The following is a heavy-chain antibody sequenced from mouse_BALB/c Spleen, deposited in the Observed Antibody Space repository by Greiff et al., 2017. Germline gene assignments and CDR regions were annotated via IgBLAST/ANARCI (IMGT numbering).Heavy chain of an antibody. D-gene: IGHD1-1*02. Sequence: VQLQQSGAELVKPGASVKLSCKASGYTFTSYWMHWVKQRPGQGLEWIGEINPSNGRTNYNEKFKSKATLTVDKSSSTAYMQLSSLTSEDSAVYYCARAPYGLMDYWGQGTSVTVSS. V-gene: IGHV1S81*02. J-gene: IGHJ4*01. CDR2: INPSNGRT. CDR3: ARAPYGLMDY. CDR1: GYTFTSYW.